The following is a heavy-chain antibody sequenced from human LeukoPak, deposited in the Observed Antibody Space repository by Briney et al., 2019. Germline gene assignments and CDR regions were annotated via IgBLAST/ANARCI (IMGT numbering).Heavy chain of an antibody. D-gene: IGHD3-10*01. CDR3: ARSLGEIRGVITGDYRAKAGWFDP. Sequence: SETLSLTCTVSGYSISSGYYWGWIRPPPGKGLEWIGSIYHSGSTYYNPSLKSRVTISVDTSKNQFSLKLSSVTAADTAVYYCARSLGEIRGVITGDYRAKAGWFDPWGQGTLVTVSS. V-gene: IGHV4-38-2*02. CDR2: IYHSGST. J-gene: IGHJ5*02. CDR1: GYSISSGYY.